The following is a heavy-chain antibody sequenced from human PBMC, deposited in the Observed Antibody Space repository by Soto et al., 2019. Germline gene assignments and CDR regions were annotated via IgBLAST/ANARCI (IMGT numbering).Heavy chain of an antibody. CDR1: GGSFSDFA. CDR3: ARGGIAAVPAALSSYDDYTNYRFDS. J-gene: IGHJ4*02. V-gene: IGHV1-69*01. Sequence: QVQLAQSGAEVRKPGSSVKVSCRASGGSFSDFAFSWVRQAPGQGLEWMGGIIPMFAATKYAQRFQGRVTITADASTGTVYLALSSLTSDDSAVYYCARGGIAAVPAALSSYDDYTNYRFDSWGQGTLVSVSS. D-gene: IGHD4-4*01. CDR2: IIPMFAAT.